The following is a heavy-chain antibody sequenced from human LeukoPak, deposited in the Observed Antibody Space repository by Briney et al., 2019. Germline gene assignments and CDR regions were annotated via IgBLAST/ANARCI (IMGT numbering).Heavy chain of an antibody. V-gene: IGHV3-20*04. CDR3: ARRRVDRYFDY. Sequence: GGSLRLSRAASGFTFDDYGMSWVRQAPGKGLEWVSGINWNGGSTGYADSVKGRFTISRDDAKNSLYLQMDSLRAEDTAFYYCARRRVDRYFDYWGQGTLVTVSS. CDR1: GFTFDDYG. J-gene: IGHJ4*02. CDR2: INWNGGST. D-gene: IGHD2-15*01.